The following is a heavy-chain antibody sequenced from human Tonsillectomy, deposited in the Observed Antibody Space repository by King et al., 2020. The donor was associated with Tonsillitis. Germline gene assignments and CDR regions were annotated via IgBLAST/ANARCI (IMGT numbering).Heavy chain of an antibody. V-gene: IGHV3-23*04. Sequence: VQLVESGGGLVQPGGSLRLSCAASGFTFSSYAMSWVRQAPGKGLEWVSAISGSGGSTYYADSVKGRFTISRDNSKNTLYLQMNSLRAEETAVYYCAKDLYDDILTVYYLGRVWGQGTTVTVSS. J-gene: IGHJ6*02. CDR1: GFTFSSYA. D-gene: IGHD3-9*01. CDR2: ISGSGGST. CDR3: AKDLYDDILTVYYLGRV.